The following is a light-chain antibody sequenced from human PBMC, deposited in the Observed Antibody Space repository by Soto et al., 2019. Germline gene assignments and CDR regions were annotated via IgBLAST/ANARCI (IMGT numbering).Light chain of an antibody. J-gene: IGLJ2*01. CDR3: QAWDSGTVV. CDR2: EDT. CDR1: TLGSKF. Sequence: SSELTQPPSVSVSPGQTANITCSGNTLGSKFVFWYQQKAGQSPMVVIYEDTKRPSGIPERFSGSNSGITATLTMSGTQDMDEADFYCQAWDSGTVVFGGGTKLTVL. V-gene: IGLV3-1*01.